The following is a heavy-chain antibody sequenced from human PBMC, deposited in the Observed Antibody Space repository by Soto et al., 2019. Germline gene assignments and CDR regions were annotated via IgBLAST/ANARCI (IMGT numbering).Heavy chain of an antibody. V-gene: IGHV4-34*01. CDR1: GGSVNGYY. Sequence: TLSLTCAVYGGSVNGYYWNWIRQPPGKGLEWIGEINHTGGTHYNPSLKSRVTMSVDTSKNQFSLRLSSVTAADTAIYYCAKREVGYCSGDICYGALDYWGQGILVTVSS. J-gene: IGHJ4*02. CDR2: INHTGGT. CDR3: AKREVGYCSGDICYGALDY. D-gene: IGHD2-15*01.